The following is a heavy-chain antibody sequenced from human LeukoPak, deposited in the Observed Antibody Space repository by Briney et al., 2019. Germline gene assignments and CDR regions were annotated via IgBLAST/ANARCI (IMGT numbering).Heavy chain of an antibody. V-gene: IGHV1-24*01. J-gene: IGHJ4*02. CDR3: AKSVTYYYDSSGDPLGDY. D-gene: IGHD3-22*01. Sequence: ASVKVSCKVSGYTLTELSMHWVRQAPGKGLEWMGGFDPEDGETIYAQKFQGRVTMTEDTSTDTAYMELSSLRSEDTAVYYCAKSVTYYYDSSGDPLGDYWGQGTLVTVSS. CDR2: FDPEDGET. CDR1: GYTLTELS.